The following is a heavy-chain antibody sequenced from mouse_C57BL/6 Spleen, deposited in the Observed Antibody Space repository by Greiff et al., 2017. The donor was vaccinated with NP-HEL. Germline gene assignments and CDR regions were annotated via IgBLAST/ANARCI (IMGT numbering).Heavy chain of an antibody. CDR1: GFTFSDYG. V-gene: IGHV5-17*01. J-gene: IGHJ4*01. Sequence: EVKVVESGGGLVKPGGSLKLSCAASGFTFSDYGMHWVRQAPEKGLEWVAYISSGSSTIYYADTVKGRFTISRDNAKNTLFLQMTSLRSEDTAMYYCAREGLPVYYAMDYWGQGTSVTVSS. D-gene: IGHD3-1*01. CDR3: AREGLPVYYAMDY. CDR2: ISSGSSTI.